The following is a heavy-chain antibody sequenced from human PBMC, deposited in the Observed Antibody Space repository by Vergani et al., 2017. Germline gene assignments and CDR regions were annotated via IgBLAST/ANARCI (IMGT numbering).Heavy chain of an antibody. CDR1: GFTFSDYY. CDR2: ISSSGSTI. J-gene: IGHJ4*02. Sequence: QVQLVESGGGLVKPGGSLRLSCAASGFTFSDYYMSWIRQAPGKGLEWVSYISSSGSTIYYADSVKGRFTISRDNAKNSLYLQMNSLRAEDTAVYYCARERLDCSSTSCYYLLWSYFGYWGQGTLVTVSS. CDR3: ARERLDCSSTSCYYLLWSYFGY. V-gene: IGHV3-11*01. D-gene: IGHD2-2*01.